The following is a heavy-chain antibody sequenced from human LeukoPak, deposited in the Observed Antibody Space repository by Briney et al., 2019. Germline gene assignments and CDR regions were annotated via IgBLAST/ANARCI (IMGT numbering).Heavy chain of an antibody. V-gene: IGHV1-18*04. CDR3: ARVKRSIAAAGTPCWFDP. D-gene: IGHD6-13*01. CDR2: ISAYNGNT. CDR1: GYTFTSYG. J-gene: IGHJ5*02. Sequence: GASVKVSCKASGYTFTSYGISWVRQAPGQGLEWMGWISAYNGNTNYAQKLQGRVTITTDTSTSTAYMELRSLRSDDTAVYYCARVKRSIAAAGTPCWFDPWGQGTLVTVSS.